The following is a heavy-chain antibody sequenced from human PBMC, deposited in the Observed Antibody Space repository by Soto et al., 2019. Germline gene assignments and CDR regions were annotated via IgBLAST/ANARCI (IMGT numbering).Heavy chain of an antibody. D-gene: IGHD1-26*01. CDR1: GYTFTSYG. V-gene: IGHV1-18*01. CDR3: AREKRPYSGEDAFDI. Sequence: ASVKVSCKASGYTFTSYGISWVRQAPGQGLEWMGWISAYNGNTNYAQKLQGRVTMTTDTSTSTAYMELRSLRSDDTAVYYCAREKRPYSGEDAFDIWGQGTMVTVSS. J-gene: IGHJ3*02. CDR2: ISAYNGNT.